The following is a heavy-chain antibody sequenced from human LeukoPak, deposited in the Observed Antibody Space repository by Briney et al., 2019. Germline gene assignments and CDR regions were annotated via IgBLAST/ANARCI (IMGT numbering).Heavy chain of an antibody. CDR1: GFTFNSYN. D-gene: IGHD3-22*01. Sequence: GGSLRLSCAASGFTFNSYNMNWVRQAPGKGLEWVSSISSSSSYIYYADSVKGRFTISRDNAKNSLYLQMNSLRAEDSAVYYCARGKGYDSSGYYSPNAFDIWGQGTMVTVSS. V-gene: IGHV3-21*01. CDR2: ISSSSSYI. CDR3: ARGKGYDSSGYYSPNAFDI. J-gene: IGHJ3*02.